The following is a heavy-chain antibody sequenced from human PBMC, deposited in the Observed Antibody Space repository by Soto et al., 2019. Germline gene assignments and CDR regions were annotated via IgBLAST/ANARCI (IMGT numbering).Heavy chain of an antibody. V-gene: IGHV1-46*01. CDR1: GYAFTSYA. J-gene: IGHJ4*02. CDR2: INPSGGST. D-gene: IGHD3-22*01. Sequence: ASAKVSCKASGYAFTSYAMHWVRQAPEQRLEWMGWINPSGGSTSYAQKFQGRVTMTRDTSTSTVYMELSSLRSEDTAVYYCARETPSSTVVVTPGPFDYWGQGTLVTVSS. CDR3: ARETPSSTVVVTPGPFDY.